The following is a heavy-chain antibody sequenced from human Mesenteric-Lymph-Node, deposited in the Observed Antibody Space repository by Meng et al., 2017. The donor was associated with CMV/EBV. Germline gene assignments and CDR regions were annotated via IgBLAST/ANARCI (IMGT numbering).Heavy chain of an antibody. Sequence: ASVKVSCKTSGYTFTNSFFHWVRQAPGQGLEWMTRINPSGDSTTYAQKFQGRVTMTRDTSTTTVYLDLTSLTSEDTAVYYCAREEPSLTSPLMDVWGQGTTVTVSS. D-gene: IGHD1-26*01. V-gene: IGHV1-46*01. CDR3: AREEPSLTSPLMDV. J-gene: IGHJ6*02. CDR1: GYTFTNSF. CDR2: INPSGDST.